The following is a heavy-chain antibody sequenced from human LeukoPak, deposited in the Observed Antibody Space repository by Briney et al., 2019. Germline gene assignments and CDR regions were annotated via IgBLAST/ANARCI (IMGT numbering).Heavy chain of an antibody. CDR1: GGSISSYY. V-gene: IGHV4-59*08. Sequence: PSETLSLTCTVSGGSISSYYWSWIRQPPGKGLEWIGYIYYSGSTNYNPSLKIRVTISVDTSKNQFSLKLSSVTAADTAVYYCARHFAFSYYYMDVWGKGTTVTVSS. CDR2: IYYSGST. CDR3: ARHFAFSYYYMDV. J-gene: IGHJ6*03.